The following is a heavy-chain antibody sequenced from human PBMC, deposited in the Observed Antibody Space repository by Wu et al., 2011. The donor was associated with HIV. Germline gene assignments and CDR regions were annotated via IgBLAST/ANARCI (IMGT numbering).Heavy chain of an antibody. J-gene: IGHJ6*02. CDR2: IIPIFGTA. Sequence: QVQLVQSGPELRKPGSSVKVSCRASGATFNNYAVTWVRQAPGQGLEWMGRIIPIFGTANYAQKFQGRVTITADKSTSTAYMELSSLRSEDTAVYYCARPSGYYYGMDVWGQGDHGHRLL. CDR1: GATFNNYA. V-gene: IGHV1-69*06. CDR3: ARPSGYYYGMDV.